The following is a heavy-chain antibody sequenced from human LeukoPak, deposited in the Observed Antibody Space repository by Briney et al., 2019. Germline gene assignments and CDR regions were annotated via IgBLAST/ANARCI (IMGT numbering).Heavy chain of an antibody. CDR2: IQYDGSEI. J-gene: IGHJ4*02. D-gene: IGHD3-10*02. Sequence: GGSLRLSCAASGLMFSTSGMHWVRQAPGKGLEWVAFIQYDGSEIYYADSLKGRFTISRDNSKNALYLQMNSLRAEDTAVFYCARESGAAKIGQMLNYWGQGTLVTVSS. CDR1: GLMFSTSG. CDR3: ARESGAAKIGQMLNY. V-gene: IGHV3-30*02.